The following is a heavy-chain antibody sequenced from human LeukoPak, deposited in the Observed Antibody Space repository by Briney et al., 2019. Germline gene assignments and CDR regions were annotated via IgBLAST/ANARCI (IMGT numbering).Heavy chain of an antibody. CDR2: IIPIFGTA. V-gene: IGHV1-69*01. D-gene: IGHD3-16*02. J-gene: IGHJ4*02. CDR1: GGTFSSYA. Sequence: SVKVSCKASGGTFSSYAISWVRQAPGQGLEWMGGIIPIFGTANYAQKFQGRVTITADESTGTAYMELSSLRSEDTAVYYCASSPLRLGELSLPFDYWGQGTLVTVSS. CDR3: ASSPLRLGELSLPFDY.